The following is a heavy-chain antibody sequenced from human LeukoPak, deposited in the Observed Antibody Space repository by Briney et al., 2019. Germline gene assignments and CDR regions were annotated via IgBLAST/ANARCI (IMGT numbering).Heavy chain of an antibody. CDR1: NYSISSDNF. J-gene: IGHJ6*03. V-gene: IGHV4-38-2*02. CDR3: ARETYYDYVWGSYRYTGDYYYYMDV. CDR2: IYYRGET. D-gene: IGHD3-16*02. Sequence: SETLSLTCSVSNYSISSDNFWGWIRQSPGKGLEWIGSIYYRGETYYDPSLKSRVTISVDTSKNQFSLKLSSVTAADTAVYYCARETYYDYVWGSYRYTGDYYYYMDVWGKGTTVTVSS.